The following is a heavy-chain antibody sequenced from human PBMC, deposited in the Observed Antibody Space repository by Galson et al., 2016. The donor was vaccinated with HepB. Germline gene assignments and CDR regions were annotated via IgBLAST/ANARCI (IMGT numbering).Heavy chain of an antibody. V-gene: IGHV3-30*03. D-gene: IGHD1/OR15-1a*01. CDR1: GITFSNFG. J-gene: IGHJ5*02. Sequence: SLRLSCAGSGITFSNFGMHWVRQAPGMGLEWVSVISYDGSEKYYADSVKGRFTISRDNSNNTLYLQMNSLGTEDRAVYFCARDPGEEQIVYLFDLWGQGTQVTVSS. CDR3: ARDPGEEQIVYLFDL. CDR2: ISYDGSEK.